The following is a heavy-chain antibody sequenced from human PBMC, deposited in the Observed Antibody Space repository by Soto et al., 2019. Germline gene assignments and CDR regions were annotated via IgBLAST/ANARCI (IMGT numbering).Heavy chain of an antibody. D-gene: IGHD5-12*01. V-gene: IGHV3-23*01. J-gene: IGHJ4*02. CDR1: GFTFSSYA. CDR3: AKDKYSGLTPKVLDY. CDR2: IWGSGGST. Sequence: GGSLRLSCAASGFTFSSYAMSWVRQAPGKGLEWVSGIWGSGGSTYYADYVKGRLTIYRDNSKNTLYLQMNSLRAEDTAVYYCAKDKYSGLTPKVLDYWGQGT.